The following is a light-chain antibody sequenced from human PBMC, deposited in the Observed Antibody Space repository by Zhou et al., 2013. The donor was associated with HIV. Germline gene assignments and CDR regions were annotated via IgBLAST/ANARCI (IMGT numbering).Light chain of an antibody. J-gene: IGKJ2*01. CDR3: QQYNSYST. CDR2: DVS. CDR1: QGVSSA. Sequence: AIQLTQSPSSLSASVGDRVTVTCRASQGVSSALAWYHQKPGKAPKLLIYDVSSLESGVPSRFSGRGSGRDFTLTISSLQPDDFATYYCQQYNSYSTFGQGTKLEIK. V-gene: IGKV1-13*02.